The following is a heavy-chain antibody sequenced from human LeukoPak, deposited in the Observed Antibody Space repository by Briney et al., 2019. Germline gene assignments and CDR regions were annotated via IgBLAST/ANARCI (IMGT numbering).Heavy chain of an antibody. CDR1: GGSISSYS. CDR3: VRDRVLGAFDI. D-gene: IGHD3-16*01. J-gene: IGHJ3*02. Sequence: SETLSLTCTVSGGSISSYSWTWIRQPPGKGLEWIGSIYYSGSTNYNPSLKSRVTISVDTSKNQFSPKLSSVTAADTAVYYCVRDRVLGAFDIWGQGTMVTVSS. V-gene: IGHV4-59*01. CDR2: IYYSGST.